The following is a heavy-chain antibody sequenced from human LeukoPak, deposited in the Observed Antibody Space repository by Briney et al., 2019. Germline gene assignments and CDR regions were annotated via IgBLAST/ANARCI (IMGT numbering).Heavy chain of an antibody. Sequence: ASVKVSCKASGYTFTGYYMHWVRQAPGQGLEWMGWINPNSGGTNYAQKFQGRVTMTRNTSISTAYMELSSLRSEDTAVYYCARGDYYGSGSSPWFDPWGQGTLVTVSS. J-gene: IGHJ5*02. D-gene: IGHD3-10*01. CDR3: ARGDYYGSGSSPWFDP. V-gene: IGHV1-2*02. CDR2: INPNSGGT. CDR1: GYTFTGYY.